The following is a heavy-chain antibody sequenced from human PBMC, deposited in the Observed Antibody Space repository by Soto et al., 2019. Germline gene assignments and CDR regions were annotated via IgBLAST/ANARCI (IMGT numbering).Heavy chain of an antibody. Sequence: KQSQTLSLTCAISGDSVSSNSAAWNWIRQSPSRGLEWLGRTYYRSKWYNDYAVSVKSRITINPDTSKNQFSLQLNSVTPEDTAVYYCARAVLWFGELTLPFDYWGQGTLVTVSS. D-gene: IGHD3-10*01. V-gene: IGHV6-1*01. CDR1: GDSVSSNSAA. J-gene: IGHJ4*02. CDR2: TYYRSKWYN. CDR3: ARAVLWFGELTLPFDY.